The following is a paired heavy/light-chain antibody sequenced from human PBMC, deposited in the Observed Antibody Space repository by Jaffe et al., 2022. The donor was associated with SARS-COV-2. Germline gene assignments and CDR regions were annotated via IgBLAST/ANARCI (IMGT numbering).Heavy chain of an antibody. D-gene: IGHD2-8*01. V-gene: IGHV1-8*01. J-gene: IGHJ6*02. CDR2: MNPNNTNT. Sequence: QVQLVQSGAEVKKPGASVKVSCKASGYTFTSYDINWVRQATGQGLEWVGWMNPNNTNTGYAQRFQGRVTMTRDTSISTAYMELSSLRSEDTAVYYCARGGNGYYFYGMDVWGQGTTVTVSS. CDR3: ARGGNGYYFYGMDV. CDR1: GYTFTSYD.
Light chain of an antibody. CDR2: KAS. CDR1: HSISSW. V-gene: IGKV1-5*03. CDR3: QQYNSYWT. J-gene: IGKJ1*01. Sequence: DIQMTQSPSTLSASVGDRVTITCRASHSISSWLAWYQQKPGKAPKLLIYKASNLESGVPSRFSGSGSGTEFTLTISSLQPDDFATYYCQQYNSYWTFGQGTKVEIK.